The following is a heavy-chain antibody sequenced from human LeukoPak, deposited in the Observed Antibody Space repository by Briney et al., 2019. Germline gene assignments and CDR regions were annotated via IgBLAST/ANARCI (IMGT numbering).Heavy chain of an antibody. Sequence: HPGGSLRLSCAASGFTFSTHWMSWVRQAPGKGLEWVANIKPDASEKHYVDSVRGRFTISRDNAENSLYLQMNSLRAEDTAVYYCASDFGSGSFFAYWGQGTLVTVSS. CDR2: IKPDASEK. CDR3: ASDFGSGSFFAY. V-gene: IGHV3-7*03. J-gene: IGHJ4*02. D-gene: IGHD3-10*01. CDR1: GFTFSTHW.